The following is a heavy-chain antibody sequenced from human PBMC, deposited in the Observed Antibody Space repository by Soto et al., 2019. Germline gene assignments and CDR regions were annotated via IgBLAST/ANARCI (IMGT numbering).Heavy chain of an antibody. V-gene: IGHV4-31*03. CDR3: ARAKGHTAMVYYYYYGMDV. Sequence: SETLSLTCTVSGGSISSGGYYWSWIRQHPGKCLEWIGYIYYSGSTYYNPSLKSRVTISVDTSKNQFSLKLSSVTAADTAVYYCARAKGHTAMVYYYYYGMDVWGQGTTVTVYS. CDR2: IYYSGST. J-gene: IGHJ6*02. CDR1: GGSISSGGYY. D-gene: IGHD5-18*01.